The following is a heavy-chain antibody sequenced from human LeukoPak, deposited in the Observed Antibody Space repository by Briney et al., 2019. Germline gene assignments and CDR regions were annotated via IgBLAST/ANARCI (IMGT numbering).Heavy chain of an antibody. CDR3: ARDPGRWGSYSYYFDY. CDR1: GFTFSSYW. Sequence: GGPLRLSCAASGFTFSSYWMHWVRQAPGKGLVWVSRINSDGSSTSYADSVKGRFTISRDNAKNTLYLQMNSLRAEDTAVYYCARDPGRWGSYSYYFDYWGQGTLVTVSS. D-gene: IGHD3-16*01. CDR2: INSDGSST. V-gene: IGHV3-74*01. J-gene: IGHJ4*02.